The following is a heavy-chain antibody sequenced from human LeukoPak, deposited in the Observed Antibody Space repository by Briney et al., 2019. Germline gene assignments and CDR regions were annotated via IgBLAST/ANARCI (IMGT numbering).Heavy chain of an antibody. J-gene: IGHJ3*02. V-gene: IGHV3-23*01. D-gene: IGHD2-15*01. CDR1: GFTFSSYA. CDR3: AKVRGGGGTYDAFDI. CDR2: ISGSGYTT. Sequence: PGGSLRLSCAASGFTFSSYAMTWVRQAPGKGPEWVSVISGSGYTTYYADSVKGRFTISRDNSKNTIHLQMNSLRAEDTAVYNCAKVRGGGGTYDAFDIWGQGTMVTVSS.